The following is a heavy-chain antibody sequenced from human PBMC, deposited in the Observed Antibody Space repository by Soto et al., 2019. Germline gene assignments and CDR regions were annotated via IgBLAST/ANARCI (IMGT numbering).Heavy chain of an antibody. CDR1: GFTFSSYA. CDR3: AKDLGRYFGWLFLNDAFDI. V-gene: IGHV3-23*01. CDR2: ISGSGGST. J-gene: IGHJ3*02. D-gene: IGHD3-9*01. Sequence: EVQLLESGGGLVQPGGSLRLSCAASGFTFSSYAMSWVRQAPGKGLEWVSAISGSGGSTYYADSVKGRFTISRDNSKNTLYLQMNSLRAEDTAVYYCAKDLGRYFGWLFLNDAFDIWGQGTMVTVSS.